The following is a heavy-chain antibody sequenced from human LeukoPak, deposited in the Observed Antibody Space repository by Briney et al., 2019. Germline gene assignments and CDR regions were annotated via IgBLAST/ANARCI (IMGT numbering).Heavy chain of an antibody. J-gene: IGHJ4*02. V-gene: IGHV3-23*01. CDR3: AKRGVVIRVILVGFHKAAYYFDS. Sequence: GGSLRLSCAVSGITLSNYGMSWVRQAPGKGLEWVAGISDSGGSTSYADSVKGRFTMSRDNPKNTLYLQMNSLRAEDTAVYFCAKRGVVIRVILVGFHKAAYYFDSWGQGALVTVSS. CDR2: ISDSGGST. D-gene: IGHD3-22*01. CDR1: GITLSNYG.